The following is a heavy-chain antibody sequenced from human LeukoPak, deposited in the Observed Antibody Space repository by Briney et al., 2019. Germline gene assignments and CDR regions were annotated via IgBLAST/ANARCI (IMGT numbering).Heavy chain of an antibody. CDR3: ASEYNYENSGYYPNFDY. CDR1: GYTFSDYY. J-gene: IGHJ4*02. Sequence: GASVKVSCKASGYTFSDYYLHWVRQAPGQGLEWMGWVNPHSGGTKYAQHFQGRVTMTRDSSISTAYMELGTMRSDDTAVYYCASEYNYENSGYYPNFDYWGQGTLVTV. CDR2: VNPHSGGT. V-gene: IGHV1-2*02. D-gene: IGHD3-22*01.